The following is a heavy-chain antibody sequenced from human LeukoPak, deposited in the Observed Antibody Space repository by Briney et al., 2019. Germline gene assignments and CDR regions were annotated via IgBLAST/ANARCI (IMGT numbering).Heavy chain of an antibody. CDR3: ARERGTRDYYYYMDV. D-gene: IGHD1-1*01. V-gene: IGHV3-66*02. J-gene: IGHJ6*03. Sequence: PGGSLRLSCAASGFTVSSNYMSWVRQAPGKGLEWVSVIYSGGSTYYADSVKGQFTISRDNSKNTLYLQMNSLRAEDTAVYYCARERGTRDYYYYMDVWGKGTTVTVSS. CDR2: IYSGGST. CDR1: GFTVSSNY.